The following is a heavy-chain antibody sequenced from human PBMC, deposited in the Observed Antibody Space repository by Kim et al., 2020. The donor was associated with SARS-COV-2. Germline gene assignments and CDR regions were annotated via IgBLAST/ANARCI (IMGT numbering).Heavy chain of an antibody. CDR2: INAGNGNT. V-gene: IGHV1-3*01. Sequence: ASVKVSCKASGYTFTSYAMHWVRQAPGQRLEWMGWINAGNGNTKYSQKFQGRVTITRDTSASTAYMELSSLRSEDTAVYYCARDLVDTAMVTDYWGQGTLVTVSS. D-gene: IGHD5-18*01. CDR3: ARDLVDTAMVTDY. CDR1: GYTFTSYA. J-gene: IGHJ4*02.